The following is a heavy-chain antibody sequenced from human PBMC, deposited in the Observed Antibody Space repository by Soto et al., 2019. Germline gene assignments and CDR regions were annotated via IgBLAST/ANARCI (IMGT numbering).Heavy chain of an antibody. J-gene: IGHJ5*02. Sequence: QVQLVQSGAEVKKPGASVKVSCKASGYTFISYGISWVRQAPGQGLEWMGWIRAYNGNTNYAQKLQGRVTMTTDTSTSTAYMELRSLRSDDTALYYCAGGLDAYSDNWFDPWGQGTLVTVSS. CDR1: GYTFISYG. D-gene: IGHD2-15*01. V-gene: IGHV1-18*01. CDR2: IRAYNGNT. CDR3: AGGLDAYSDNWFDP.